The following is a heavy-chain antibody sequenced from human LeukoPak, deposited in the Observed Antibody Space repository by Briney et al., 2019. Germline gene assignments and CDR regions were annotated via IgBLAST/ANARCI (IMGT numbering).Heavy chain of an antibody. Sequence: GGSLRLSCAASGFTFSSYAMSWVRQAPGKGLEWVSAISGSGGSTYYADSVKGRFTISRDNSKNTLYLQMNSLRAEDTAVYYCAKGRYDFWSGYYLRPSAFDIWGQGTMVTVSS. CDR2: ISGSGGST. V-gene: IGHV3-23*01. D-gene: IGHD3-3*01. CDR3: AKGRYDFWSGYYLRPSAFDI. J-gene: IGHJ3*02. CDR1: GFTFSSYA.